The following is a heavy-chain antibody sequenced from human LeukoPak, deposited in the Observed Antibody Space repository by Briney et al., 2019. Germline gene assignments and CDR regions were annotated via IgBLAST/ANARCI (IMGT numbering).Heavy chain of an antibody. Sequence: QTGGSLRLSCAASGFIFSSYGMTWVRQAPGKGLEWVSSIGGSGGDTKNADSVKGRFTISRDNSKNTLYLQMNSLRAEDTAVYYCAKQTTMITFGGVIGWFDPWGQGTLVTVSS. V-gene: IGHV3-23*01. CDR1: GFIFSSYG. CDR2: IGGSGGDT. J-gene: IGHJ5*02. D-gene: IGHD3-16*01. CDR3: AKQTTMITFGGVIGWFDP.